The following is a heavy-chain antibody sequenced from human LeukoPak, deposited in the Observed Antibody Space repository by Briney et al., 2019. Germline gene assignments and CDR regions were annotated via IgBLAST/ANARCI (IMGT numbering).Heavy chain of an antibody. J-gene: IGHJ4*02. CDR2: IKSDGSST. V-gene: IGHV3-74*01. D-gene: IGHD1-1*01. Sequence: PGGSLRLSCAASGLTFSSYWMHWVRQAPGKGLVCVSRIKSDGSSTSYADSVKGRFTISRDDAKNTLYLQMNSLRAEDTAVYYCARAYNSHFDYWGQGALVTVSS. CDR1: GLTFSSYW. CDR3: ARAYNSHFDY.